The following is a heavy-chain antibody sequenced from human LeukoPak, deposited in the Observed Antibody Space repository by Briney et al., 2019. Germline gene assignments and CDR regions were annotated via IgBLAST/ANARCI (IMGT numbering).Heavy chain of an antibody. CDR1: GYTFTGYY. D-gene: IGHD5-12*01. V-gene: IGHV1-2*02. CDR2: INPDNGGT. CDR3: ARDPSNSGYDYLYYFDY. Sequence: ASVNVSRKASGYTFTGYYMHWVRQAPGQGLEWMGWINPDNGGTNYPQKFQGRVTMTRDMSISTAYMELSRLRSDDTAVYYCARDPSNSGYDYLYYFDYWGQGTLVTVSS. J-gene: IGHJ4*02.